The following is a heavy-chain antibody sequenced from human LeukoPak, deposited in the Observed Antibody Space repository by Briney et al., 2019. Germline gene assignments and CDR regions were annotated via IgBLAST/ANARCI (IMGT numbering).Heavy chain of an antibody. V-gene: IGHV4-39*07. CDR3: ARVLRKGPYGDGGYFYFFMDV. Sequence: PSETLSLTCTVSGGSISSSSYYWGWIRQPPGKGLEWIGEINHSGSTNYNPSLKSRVTISVDTSKNQFSLQLNSVTPEDTAVYYCARVLRKGPYGDGGYFYFFMDVWGKGTTVTVSS. D-gene: IGHD4-17*01. CDR1: GGSISSSSYY. CDR2: INHSGST. J-gene: IGHJ6*03.